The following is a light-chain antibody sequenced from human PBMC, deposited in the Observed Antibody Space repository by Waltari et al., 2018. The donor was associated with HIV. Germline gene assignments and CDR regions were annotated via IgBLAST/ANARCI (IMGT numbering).Light chain of an antibody. J-gene: IGLJ1*01. V-gene: IGLV2-11*01. CDR3: CSYAGTYPRYV. Sequence: QSALTQPRSVSGSPGPSAPPPPPGPGRDIVGYTSFSRYQQNPGTAPKLMISDVSKRPSGVPDRFSGSKSGNTASLTISGLQAEDEGDYYCCSYAGTYPRYVFGSGTKVTVL. CDR1: GRDIVGYTS. CDR2: DVS.